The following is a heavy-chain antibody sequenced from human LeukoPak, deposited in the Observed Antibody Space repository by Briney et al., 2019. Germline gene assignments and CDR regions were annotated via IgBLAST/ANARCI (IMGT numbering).Heavy chain of an antibody. V-gene: IGHV4-59*01. J-gene: IGHJ4*02. Sequence: SETLSLTCTVSGGSISSYYWSWIRQPPGKGREGIGYIYYSGSTNYNPSLKSRVTISVDTSKNQFSLKLRSVTAADTAVYYCARGRLYYDSSGYYFDYWGQGTLVTVSS. CDR2: IYYSGST. CDR3: ARGRLYYDSSGYYFDY. CDR1: GGSISSYY. D-gene: IGHD3-22*01.